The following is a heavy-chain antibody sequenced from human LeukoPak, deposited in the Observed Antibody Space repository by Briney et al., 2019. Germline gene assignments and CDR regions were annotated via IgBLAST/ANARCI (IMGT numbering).Heavy chain of an antibody. CDR2: IGGVGGTS. V-gene: IGHV3-23*01. CDR3: ARDGNVDRWYYYMDV. D-gene: IGHD3-10*02. CDR1: GFTFRSHA. Sequence: GGSLRLSCTASGFTFRSHAMSWVRQAPGKGLDWVATIGGVGGTSYYADSVKGRCTISRDNSKNTLYLQMSSLRVEDTALYYCARDGNVDRWYYYMDVWGKGTTVTVSS. J-gene: IGHJ6*03.